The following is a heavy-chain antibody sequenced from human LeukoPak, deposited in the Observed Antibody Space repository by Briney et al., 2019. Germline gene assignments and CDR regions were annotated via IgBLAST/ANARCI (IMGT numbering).Heavy chain of an antibody. CDR3: EGWQVAGAFEI. D-gene: IGHD6-19*01. CDR1: GVSMSIYY. CDR2: ISYIGSS. J-gene: IGHJ3*02. Sequence: SETLSLTCTVSGVSMSIYYWSWIRQPPGKRLEWIAFISYIGSSNYNPSLTSRATISVDSSKNQFSLKLNSVTAADTAVYYCEGWQVAGAFEIWGQGTMVTVSS. V-gene: IGHV4-59*01.